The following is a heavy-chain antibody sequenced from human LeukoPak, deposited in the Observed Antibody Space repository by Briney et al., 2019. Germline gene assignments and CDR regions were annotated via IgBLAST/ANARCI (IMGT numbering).Heavy chain of an antibody. CDR3: AGTDYYYDSSGYY. Sequence: GGSLRLSCAASGFTFTTYAMSWVRQAPGKGLEWVSYISSSSSTIYYADSVKGRFTISRDNAKNSLYLQMNSLRAEDTAVYYCAGTDYYYDSSGYYWGQGTLVTVSS. J-gene: IGHJ4*02. CDR1: GFTFTTYA. V-gene: IGHV3-48*04. CDR2: ISSSSSTI. D-gene: IGHD3-22*01.